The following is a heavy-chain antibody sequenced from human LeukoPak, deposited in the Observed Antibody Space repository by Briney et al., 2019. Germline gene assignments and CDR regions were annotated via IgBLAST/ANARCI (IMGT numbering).Heavy chain of an antibody. CDR3: AKVKVRYSNYHAFDI. Sequence: PGGSLRLSCAASGFTFDDYAMHWVRQPPGKGREWVSSISWNSGNIGYADSVKGRFTISRDNAQNSLYLQMNSLRPEDMALYYCAKVKVRYSNYHAFDIWGQGTMVTVSS. CDR1: GFTFDDYA. V-gene: IGHV3-9*03. J-gene: IGHJ3*02. D-gene: IGHD4-11*01. CDR2: ISWNSGNI.